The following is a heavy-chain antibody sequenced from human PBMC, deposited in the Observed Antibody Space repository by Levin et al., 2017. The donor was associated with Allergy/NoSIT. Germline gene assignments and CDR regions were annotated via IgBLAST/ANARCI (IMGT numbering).Heavy chain of an antibody. CDR2: IYSGGST. D-gene: IGHD1-14*01. CDR1: GFTVSSDH. V-gene: IGHV3-53*01. J-gene: IGHJ4*02. CDR3: ARGTRNPGLFDY. Sequence: GGSLRLSCAASGFTVSSDHMTWVRQAPGKGLEWVSLIYSGGSTNYADPVQGRFTISRDYSKSTLYLQMNSLRAEDTAVYYCARGTRNPGLFDYWGQGTLVTVSS.